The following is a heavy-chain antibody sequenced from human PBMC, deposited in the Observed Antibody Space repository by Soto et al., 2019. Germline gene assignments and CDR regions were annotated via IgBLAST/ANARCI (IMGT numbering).Heavy chain of an antibody. V-gene: IGHV3-74*01. D-gene: IGHD2-15*01. CDR3: VRTSLVVAVATREDF. Sequence: EVQLVESGGGLVQPGESLRLSCAASGFTFSNYWMHWVRQAPGKGLVWVSRIDSDGSRITYADFVKGRFTISRDNAKNTVYLHMNGLTAEDPAVYYCVRTSLVVAVATREDFWGQGTLVTVSS. CDR2: IDSDGSRI. J-gene: IGHJ4*02. CDR1: GFTFSNYW.